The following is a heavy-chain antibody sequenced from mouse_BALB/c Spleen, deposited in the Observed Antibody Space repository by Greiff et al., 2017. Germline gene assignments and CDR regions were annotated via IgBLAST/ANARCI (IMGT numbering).Heavy chain of an antibody. CDR1: GYTFTSYW. J-gene: IGHJ4*01. CDR3: ATYGNYVGYAMDY. V-gene: IGHV1-87*01. CDR2: IYPGDGDT. D-gene: IGHD2-1*01. Sequence: QVQLQQSGAELARPGASVKLSCKASGYTFTSYWMQWVKQRPGQGLEWIGAIYPGDGDTRYTQKFKGKATLTADKSSSTAYMQLSSLASEDSAVYYCATYGNYVGYAMDYWGQGTSVTVSS.